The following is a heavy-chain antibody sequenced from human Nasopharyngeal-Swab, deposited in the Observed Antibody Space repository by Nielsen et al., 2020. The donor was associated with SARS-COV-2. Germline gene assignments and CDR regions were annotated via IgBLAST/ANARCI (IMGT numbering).Heavy chain of an antibody. CDR2: IGTAGDT. V-gene: IGHV3-13*01. J-gene: IGHJ6*02. CDR3: ARAHYGGTYYYYYGMDV. Sequence: GGSLRLSCAASGFTFSSYDMHWVRQATGKGLEWVSAIGTAGDTYYPGSVKGRFTTSRESAKNSLYLQMNSLRAGDTAVYYCARAHYGGTYYYYYGMDVWGQGTTVTVSS. CDR1: GFTFSSYD. D-gene: IGHD4-23*01.